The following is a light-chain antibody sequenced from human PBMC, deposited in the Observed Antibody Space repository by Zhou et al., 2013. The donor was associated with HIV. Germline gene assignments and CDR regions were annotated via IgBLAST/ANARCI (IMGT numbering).Light chain of an antibody. V-gene: IGKV3-15*01. CDR3: QQYNNWPPWT. CDR1: QSVNNN. J-gene: IGKJ1*01. CDR2: GAS. Sequence: EIVMTQSPATLSVSPGERATLSCRASQSVNNNLAWYQQKPGQAPRLLISGASTRATGIPARFSGSGSGTEFTLTISSLQSEDFAVYFCQQYNNWPPWTFGQG.